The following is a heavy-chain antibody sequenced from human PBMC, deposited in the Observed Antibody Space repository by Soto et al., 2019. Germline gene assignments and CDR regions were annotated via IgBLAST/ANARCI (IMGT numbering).Heavy chain of an antibody. Sequence: QVQLVQSGAEVKRPGSSVKVSCKASGDTFNFYSINWVRQAPGLGLEWLGRVNPILSLSNYAQRFQGRATMTEDKSTSTAYMILNSLKSEDTAIYYCATSYGSGYRAFDYWGQGALVTVSS. J-gene: IGHJ4*02. V-gene: IGHV1-69*02. D-gene: IGHD3-10*01. CDR3: ATSYGSGYRAFDY. CDR1: GDTFNFYS. CDR2: VNPILSLS.